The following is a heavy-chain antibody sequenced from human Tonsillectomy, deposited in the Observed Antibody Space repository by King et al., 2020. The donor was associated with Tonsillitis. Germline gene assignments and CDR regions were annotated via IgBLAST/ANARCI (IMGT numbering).Heavy chain of an antibody. D-gene: IGHD2-2*03. J-gene: IGHJ4*02. CDR1: GYSFTSYW. CDR3: ARMDFGAYYFDY. Sequence: EVQLVESGAEVKKPGESLRISCKGSGYSFTSYWISWVRQLPGKGLEWMGRIDPSDSYTDYSPSFQGHITISTDKSISTAYLQWSSLKASDTAMYYCARMDFGAYYFDYWGQGTLVTVSS. V-gene: IGHV5-10-1*03. CDR2: IDPSDSYT.